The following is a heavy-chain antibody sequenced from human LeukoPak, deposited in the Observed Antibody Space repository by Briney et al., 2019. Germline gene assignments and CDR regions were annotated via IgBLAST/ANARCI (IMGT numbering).Heavy chain of an antibody. Sequence: SETLSLTCSVSGGSITSNNYFWGWIRQPPGKGLEWIGNIYYSGNTYYAPSLKSRIAISVDASKNQFSLKLSSVTAADTAVYYCARAMSIAARLQTIFDYWGQGTLVTVSS. CDR2: IYYSGNT. CDR1: GGSITSNNYF. D-gene: IGHD6-6*01. CDR3: ARAMSIAARLQTIFDY. V-gene: IGHV4-39*01. J-gene: IGHJ4*02.